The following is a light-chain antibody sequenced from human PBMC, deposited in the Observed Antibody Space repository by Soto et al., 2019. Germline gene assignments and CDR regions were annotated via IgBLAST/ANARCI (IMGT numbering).Light chain of an antibody. J-gene: IGLJ2*01. CDR1: SGSVSTSYY. CDR3: VLYLGSGSVL. CDR2: STN. Sequence: QTVVTQEPSFSVSPGRTVTLTCGLSSGSVSTSYYPSWYQQTPGQAPRTLIYSTNTRSSGVPDRFSGSILGNKAALTITGAQADDESDYYCVLYLGSGSVLFGGGTKVTVL. V-gene: IGLV8-61*01.